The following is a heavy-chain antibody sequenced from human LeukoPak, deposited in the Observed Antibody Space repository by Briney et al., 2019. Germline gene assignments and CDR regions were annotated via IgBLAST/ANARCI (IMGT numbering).Heavy chain of an antibody. J-gene: IGHJ3*02. CDR3: ARRRRFDCSSTSSNKDAFDI. D-gene: IGHD2-2*02. CDR2: IYYSGST. Sequence: PSETLSLTCTVSGGSISSSSYYWGWIRQPPGKGLEWIGSIYYSGSTYYNPSLKSRVTISVDTSKNQFSLKLSSVTAADTAVYYCARRRRFDCSSTSSNKDAFDIWGQGTMVTVSS. V-gene: IGHV4-39*01. CDR1: GGSISSSSYY.